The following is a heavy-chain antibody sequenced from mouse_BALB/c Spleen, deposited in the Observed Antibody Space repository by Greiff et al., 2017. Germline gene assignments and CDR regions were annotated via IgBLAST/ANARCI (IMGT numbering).Heavy chain of an antibody. CDR3: ARQLDYGNYHYYAMDY. J-gene: IGHJ4*01. Sequence: EVKLVESGGGLVKLGGSLKLSCAASGFTFSSYYMSWVRQTPEKRLELVAAINSNGGSTYYPDTVKGRFTISRDNAKNTLYLQMSSLKSEDTALYYCARQLDYGNYHYYAMDYWGQGTSVTVSS. CDR1: GFTFSSYY. D-gene: IGHD2-1*01. V-gene: IGHV5-6-2*01. CDR2: INSNGGST.